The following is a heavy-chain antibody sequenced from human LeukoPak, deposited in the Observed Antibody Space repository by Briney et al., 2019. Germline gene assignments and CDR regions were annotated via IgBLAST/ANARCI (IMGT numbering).Heavy chain of an antibody. CDR1: GGSFSSYF. D-gene: IGHD1-14*01. V-gene: IGHV4-59*01. CDR2: IYYSGST. Sequence: SETLSLTCTVAGGSFSSYFWNWIRQTPGKGLEWIGDIYYSGSTNYNPSLRSRITISVDTSKKQFSLKLSSVTTADTAVYYCAGDFFFGSKYYGLDVWGQGTAVTVSS. CDR3: AGDFFFGSKYYGLDV. J-gene: IGHJ6*02.